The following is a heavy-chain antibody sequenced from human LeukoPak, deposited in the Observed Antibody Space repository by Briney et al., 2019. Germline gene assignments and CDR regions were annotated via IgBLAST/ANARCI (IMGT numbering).Heavy chain of an antibody. D-gene: IGHD4-17*01. CDR2: ISIGGCST. V-gene: IGHV3-64D*06. J-gene: IGHJ4*02. Sequence: GGSLRLSCSASGFSFRRFAVHCVPQALEAGVEYVSAISIGGCSTFYVDSVKGSSTTARDNSKNTLYLQMSSLGPEDTAVYYCVRPDYGYFSHFDFWGQGTLVTVSS. CDR1: GFSFRRFA. CDR3: VRPDYGYFSHFDF.